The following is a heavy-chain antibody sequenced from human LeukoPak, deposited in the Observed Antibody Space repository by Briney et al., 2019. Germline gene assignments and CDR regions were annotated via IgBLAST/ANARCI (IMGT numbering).Heavy chain of an antibody. CDR2: ISFDGSDK. CDR3: VKDLKGYEEV. Sequence: GGSLRLSCETSGFTFSTYGMHWVRQAPGKGLEWVALISFDGSDKSYGTSVKGRFTISRDNSKNTVSLRINSLRVEDTGMYCCVKDLKGYEEVWGQGTLVTVSS. CDR1: GFTFSTYG. V-gene: IGHV3-30*18. J-gene: IGHJ4*02. D-gene: IGHD5-12*01.